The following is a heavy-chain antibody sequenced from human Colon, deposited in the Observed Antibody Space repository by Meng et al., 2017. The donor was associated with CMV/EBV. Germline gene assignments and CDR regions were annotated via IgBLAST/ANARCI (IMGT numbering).Heavy chain of an antibody. V-gene: IGHV3-23*01. CDR3: VRVGIAVAGSGWVDY. J-gene: IGHJ4*02. CDR2: IVGGGGSRT. CDR1: GFTFDNYA. Sequence: GGSLRLSCATSGFTFDNYAMSWVRQAPGKGLEWVSAIVGGGGSRTYYADSVKGRFTISRDNSKNTLYLQMNSLTAGDTAVYYCVRVGIAVAGSGWVDYWGQGTRVTVSS. D-gene: IGHD6-19*01.